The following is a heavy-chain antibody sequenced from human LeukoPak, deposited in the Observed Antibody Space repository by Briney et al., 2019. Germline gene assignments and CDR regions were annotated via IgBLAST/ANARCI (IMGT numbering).Heavy chain of an antibody. CDR2: IYYSGST. Sequence: SETLSLTCTVSGGSISNYYWSWIRQPPGKGLEWIGYIYYSGSTNYNPSLKSRVTISVDTSKNQFSLKLSSVTAADTAVYYCARTSKLITMSAFDYWGQGTLVTVSS. J-gene: IGHJ4*02. CDR3: ARTSKLITMSAFDY. V-gene: IGHV4-59*01. D-gene: IGHD3-10*02. CDR1: GGSISNYY.